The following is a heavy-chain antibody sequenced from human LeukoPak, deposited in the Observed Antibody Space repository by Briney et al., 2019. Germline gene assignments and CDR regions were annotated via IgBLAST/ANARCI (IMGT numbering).Heavy chain of an antibody. CDR1: GFTFNGYS. Sequence: GGSLRLSCAASGFTFNGYSMHWVRQGPGKGLEWVSLIRRDGTYTLYADSVKGRFTISRDNSKNSLYLQMNSLRTEDTALYYCEKEHNGGWPTFASGGKEPLVTVPS. CDR3: EKEHNGGWPTFAS. CDR2: IRRDGTYT. J-gene: IGHJ4*02. V-gene: IGHV3-43*01. D-gene: IGHD6-19*01.